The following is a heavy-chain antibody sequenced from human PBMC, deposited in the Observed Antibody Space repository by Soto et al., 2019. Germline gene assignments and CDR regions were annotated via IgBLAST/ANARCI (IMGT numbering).Heavy chain of an antibody. V-gene: IGHV4-59*12. CDR2: IYYSGST. CDR3: ARDLASYQNSGRVV. J-gene: IGHJ6*02. Sequence: SETLSLTCTVSGGSISSYYWSWIRQPPGKGLEWIGYIYYSGSTNYNPSLKSRVTIPVDTSKNQFSLYLQMNSPRAEDTAVYYCARDLASYQNSGRVVWGQGTTVPVSS. D-gene: IGHD2-2*01. CDR1: GGSISSYY.